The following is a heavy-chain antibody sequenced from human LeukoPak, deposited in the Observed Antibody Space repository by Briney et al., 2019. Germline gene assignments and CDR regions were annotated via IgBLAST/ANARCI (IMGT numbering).Heavy chain of an antibody. J-gene: IGHJ4*02. CDR2: IYYSGST. CDR3: ARVRKGITMVRGVIDY. D-gene: IGHD3-10*01. V-gene: IGHV4-59*01. Sequence: PSETLSLTCTVSGGSISSYYWSWIRQPPGKGLEWIGYIYYSGSTNYNPSLKSRVTISVDTSKNQFSLKLSSVTAADTAVYYCARVRKGITMVRGVIDYRGQGTLVTVSS. CDR1: GGSISSYY.